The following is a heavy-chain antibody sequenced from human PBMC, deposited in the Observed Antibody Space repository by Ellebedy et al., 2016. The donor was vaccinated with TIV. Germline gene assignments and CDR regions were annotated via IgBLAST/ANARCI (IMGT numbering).Heavy chain of an antibody. J-gene: IGHJ6*02. Sequence: SQTLSLTCAISGDSVSTNSVAWNWIRQSPSRGLEWLGRTYYRSKWNNDYAVSLKSRITINPDTSKNLFSLQLNSVTPEDTAVYYCARGWFGSGMGVWGQGTTVTVSS. V-gene: IGHV6-1*01. CDR1: GDSVSTNSVA. D-gene: IGHD3-10*01. CDR2: TYYRSKWNN. CDR3: ARGWFGSGMGV.